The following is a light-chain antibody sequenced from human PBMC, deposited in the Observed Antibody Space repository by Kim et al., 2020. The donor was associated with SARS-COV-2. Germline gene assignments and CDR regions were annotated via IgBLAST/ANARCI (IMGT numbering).Light chain of an antibody. CDR3: QSYDSSNPWV. Sequence: LTQPHSVSESPGKTVTISCTRSSGSIASTYVQWYQQRPGSAPTTVIYEDNQRPSGVPDRFSGSIDSSSNSASLTISGLKTEDEADYYCQSYDSSNPWVFGGGTQLTVL. J-gene: IGLJ3*02. CDR2: EDN. V-gene: IGLV6-57*04. CDR1: SGSIASTY.